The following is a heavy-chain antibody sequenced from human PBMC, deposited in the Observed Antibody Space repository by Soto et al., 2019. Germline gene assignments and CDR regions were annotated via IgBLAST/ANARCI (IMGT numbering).Heavy chain of an antibody. Sequence: SGPTLVKPTQTLTLTCTFSGFSLSTSGVGVGWIRQPPGKALEWLALIYWNDDKRYSPSLKSRLTITKDTSKNQVVLTMTNMDPVDTATYYCAHASSSLAVDIVATVSAFDIWGQGTMVTVSS. J-gene: IGHJ3*02. CDR3: AHASSSLAVDIVATVSAFDI. CDR2: IYWNDDK. CDR1: GFSLSTSGVG. D-gene: IGHD5-12*01. V-gene: IGHV2-5*01.